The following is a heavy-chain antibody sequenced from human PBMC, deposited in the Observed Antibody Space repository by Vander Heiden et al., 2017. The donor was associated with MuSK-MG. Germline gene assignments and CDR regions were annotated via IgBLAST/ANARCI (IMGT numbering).Heavy chain of an antibody. CDR1: GGSFSGYY. D-gene: IGHD3-3*01. CDR2: INHSGST. V-gene: IGHV4-34*01. J-gene: IGHJ4*02. Sequence: QVQLQQWGAGLLTPSETLSLTCAVYGGSFSGYYWSWIRQPPGKGLEWIGEINHSGSTNYNPSLKSRVTISVDTSKNQFSLKLSSVTAADTAVYYCARSITIFGVVRNYFDYWGQGTLVTVSS. CDR3: ARSITIFGVVRNYFDY.